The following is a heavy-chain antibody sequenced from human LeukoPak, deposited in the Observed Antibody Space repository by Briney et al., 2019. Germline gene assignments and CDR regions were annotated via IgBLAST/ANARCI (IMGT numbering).Heavy chain of an antibody. V-gene: IGHV4-31*03. J-gene: IGHJ5*02. CDR1: GGSISNGDHY. Sequence: SETLSLTCTVSGGSISNGDHYWSWIRQHPGKGLEWIGHIYYSGSTYYNPSLKSRGIISVETSKNQFSLKLSSVTAADTAVYYCAREIDSITMVRGVIIRAHWFDPWGQGTLVTVSS. CDR3: AREIDSITMVRGVIIRAHWFDP. D-gene: IGHD3-10*01. CDR2: IYYSGST.